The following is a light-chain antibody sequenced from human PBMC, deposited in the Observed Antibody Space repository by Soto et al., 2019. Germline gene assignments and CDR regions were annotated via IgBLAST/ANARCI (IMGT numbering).Light chain of an antibody. Sequence: DVVMTQSPLSLPVTLGQPASISCRSSQSLVSSNGNTYLNWFHQRPGQSPRRLIYKVSNRDSGVPDRFSGSGSGSDFTLKISRVEAEDVGVYYCMQGTHWPTFGQGTRLEMK. CDR2: KVS. J-gene: IGKJ5*01. CDR3: MQGTHWPT. CDR1: QSLVSSNGNTY. V-gene: IGKV2-30*01.